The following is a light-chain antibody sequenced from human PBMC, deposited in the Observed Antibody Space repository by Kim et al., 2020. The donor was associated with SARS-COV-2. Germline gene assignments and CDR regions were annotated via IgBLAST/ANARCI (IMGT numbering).Light chain of an antibody. J-gene: IGLJ2*01. CDR2: LNSDGSH. Sequence: ASVKLTSALSSGHSSYAIAGHQQQPEKGPRYLMKLNSDGSHSKGDGIPDRFSGSSSGAERYLTISSLQSEDEADYYCQTWGTGIVVFGGGTQLTVL. CDR3: QTWGTGIVV. V-gene: IGLV4-69*01. CDR1: SGHSSYA.